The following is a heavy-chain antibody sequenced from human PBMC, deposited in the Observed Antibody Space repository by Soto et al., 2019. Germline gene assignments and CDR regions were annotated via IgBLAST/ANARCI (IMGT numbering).Heavy chain of an antibody. CDR1: GGSISSSSYY. CDR2: IYYSGST. J-gene: IGHJ5*02. CDR3: ARRYDFWSGYYTGIWFDP. V-gene: IGHV4-39*01. Sequence: QLQLQESGPGLVKPSETLSLTCTVSGGSISSSSYYWGWIRQPPGKGLEWIGSIYYSGSTYYNPSLKSRVTISVDTSKNQFSLKLSSVTAADTAVYYCARRYDFWSGYYTGIWFDPWGQGTLVTVSS. D-gene: IGHD3-3*01.